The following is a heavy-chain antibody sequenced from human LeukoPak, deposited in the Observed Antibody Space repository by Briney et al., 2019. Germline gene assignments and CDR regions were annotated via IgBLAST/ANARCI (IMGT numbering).Heavy chain of an antibody. Sequence: SETLSLTCTVSGGSISSTSYYWGWIRQPPGKGLEWIGSIFYSGSPYYNPSLKSRVTISVDTSKNQFSLKVNSVTAADTAVYYCARGDYFGSGLGDWGQGTLVTGSS. CDR2: IFYSGSP. J-gene: IGHJ4*02. CDR3: ARGDYFGSGLGD. CDR1: GGSISSTSYY. V-gene: IGHV4-39*07. D-gene: IGHD3-10*01.